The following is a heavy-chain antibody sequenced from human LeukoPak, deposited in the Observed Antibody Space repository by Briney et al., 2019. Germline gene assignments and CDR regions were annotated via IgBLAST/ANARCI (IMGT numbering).Heavy chain of an antibody. CDR2: IFYSGST. CDR1: GGSISSYY. V-gene: IGHV4-59*08. CDR3: AGHHPRIDF. Sequence: SETLSLTCTVSGGSISSYYWSWIRQPPGRGLEWIGYIFYSGSTNYNPSLKSRVTISVDTSKNRFSLKLSSVTAADTAVYYCAGHHPRIDFWGQGTLVTVSS. J-gene: IGHJ4*02.